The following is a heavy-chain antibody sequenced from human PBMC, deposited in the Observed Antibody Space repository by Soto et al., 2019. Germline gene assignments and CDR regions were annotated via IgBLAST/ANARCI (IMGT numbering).Heavy chain of an antibody. Sequence: GASVKVSCKVSGYTLTELSMHWVRQAPGKGLEWMGGFDPEDGETIYAQKFQGRVTMTEDTSTDTAYMEMSSLRSEDSAVYYCARGSGGDYDILTGYKYWGQGTLVTVSS. CDR2: FDPEDGET. CDR1: GYTLTELS. CDR3: ARGSGGDYDILTGYKY. D-gene: IGHD3-9*01. V-gene: IGHV1-24*01. J-gene: IGHJ4*02.